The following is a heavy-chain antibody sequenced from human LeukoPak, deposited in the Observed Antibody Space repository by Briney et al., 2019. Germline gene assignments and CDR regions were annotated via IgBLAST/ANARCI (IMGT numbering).Heavy chain of an antibody. Sequence: GGSLRLSCAASGFTFSSYGMHWVRQAPGKGLEWVAFIRYDGSNKYYADSVKGRFTISRDNSKNTLYLQMNSLRAEDTAVYYCAKWTAGRGGYCSSTSCFFDYWGQGTLVTVSS. CDR2: IRYDGSNK. D-gene: IGHD2-2*01. CDR1: GFTFSSYG. V-gene: IGHV3-30*02. CDR3: AKWTAGRGGYCSSTSCFFDY. J-gene: IGHJ4*02.